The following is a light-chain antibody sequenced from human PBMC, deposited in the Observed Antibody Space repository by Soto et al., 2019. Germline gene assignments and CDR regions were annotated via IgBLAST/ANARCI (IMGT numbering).Light chain of an antibody. CDR3: QQYDNLPYT. J-gene: IGKJ2*01. CDR2: DAS. V-gene: IGKV1-33*01. Sequence: DIQMTQSPSSLSASVGDRVTITCQASQDISNYLNWYQQKPGKAPKLLIYDASNLETGVPSRFSGSGSGTEFTFTISSLQTEDIATYYCQQYDNLPYTFGQGNKLEIK. CDR1: QDISNY.